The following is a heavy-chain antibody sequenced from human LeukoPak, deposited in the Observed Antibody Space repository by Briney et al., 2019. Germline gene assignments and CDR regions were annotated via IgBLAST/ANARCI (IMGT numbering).Heavy chain of an antibody. V-gene: IGHV3-23*01. CDR3: AKLFESGTYNNFFHY. Sequence: GGSLRLSCAASGFTVISNYMSWVRQAPGKGLEWVSAITATSSSTHDADSVQGRFTISRDNSKNTLYLQMNSLRPEDTAIYYCAKLFESGTYNNFFHYWGQGTLVTVFS. J-gene: IGHJ4*02. CDR1: GFTVISNY. D-gene: IGHD3-10*01. CDR2: ITATSSST.